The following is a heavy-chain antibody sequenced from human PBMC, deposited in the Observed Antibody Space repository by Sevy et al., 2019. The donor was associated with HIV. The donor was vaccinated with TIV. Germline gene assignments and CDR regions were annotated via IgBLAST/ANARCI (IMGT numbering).Heavy chain of an antibody. CDR1: GGSFSGYY. J-gene: IGHJ6*02. Sequence: SETLSLTCAVYGGSFSGYYWGWIRQPPGKGLEWIGEINHSGSTNYNPSLKSRVTISVDTSKNQFSLKLSSVTAADTAVYYCGGHYYYGMDVWGQRTTVTVSS. V-gene: IGHV4-34*01. CDR3: GGHYYYGMDV. CDR2: INHSGST.